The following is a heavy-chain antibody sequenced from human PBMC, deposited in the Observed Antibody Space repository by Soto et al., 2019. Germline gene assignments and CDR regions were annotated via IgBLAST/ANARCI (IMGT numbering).Heavy chain of an antibody. CDR2: INYDGSS. D-gene: IGHD3-10*01. Sequence: QVQLQESGPGLVKPSETLSLTCTVSGGSITNYYCSWFRQPPGKGLEWIGNINYDGSSAYNPSLNRRATLSIAASKPQSPLMRESVTATDTAVYYWAGHGFGPQHGLVDVWGPGTTVIVSS. V-gene: IGHV4-59*08. CDR1: GGSITNYY. J-gene: IGHJ6*02. CDR3: AGHGFGPQHGLVDV.